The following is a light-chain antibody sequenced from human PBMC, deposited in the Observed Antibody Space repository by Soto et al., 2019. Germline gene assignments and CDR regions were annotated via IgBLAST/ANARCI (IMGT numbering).Light chain of an antibody. V-gene: IGLV2-14*03. CDR2: EVI. CDR3: NSYTTSNNFV. J-gene: IGLJ6*01. Sequence: QAVLSQPASVSGSPGQAITVSCSGTSSDIGAHNFVSWYQQHPGKAPKLIIYEVINRPSGVSDRFSGSKSGNTASLTISGLQSEEEADYYCNSYTTSNNFVFGSGTKVTVL. CDR1: SSDIGAHNF.